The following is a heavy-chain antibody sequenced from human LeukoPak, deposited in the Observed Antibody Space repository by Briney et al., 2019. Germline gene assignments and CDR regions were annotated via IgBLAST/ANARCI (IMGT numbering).Heavy chain of an antibody. V-gene: IGHV3-64*01. CDR1: GFTFSSYA. J-gene: IGHJ6*03. Sequence: GGSLRLSCAAFGFTFSSYAMHWVRQAPGKGLDYVSAISSSGGSTYYANSVKGRFTISRDNSKNTLYLQMGSLRTEDMAVYYCARNYYAPDYYYMDVWGKGTTVTISS. D-gene: IGHD1-26*01. CDR3: ARNYYAPDYYYMDV. CDR2: ISSSGGST.